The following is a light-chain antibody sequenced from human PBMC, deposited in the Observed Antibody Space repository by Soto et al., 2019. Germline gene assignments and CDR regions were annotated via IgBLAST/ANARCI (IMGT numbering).Light chain of an antibody. CDR3: TSYTSSSTPL. Sequence: QSALTQPASVSGSPGQSITISCTGTSSDVGTYNYVSWYQQHAGKVPKLMIYDVSNRPSGVSDRFSGSKSGNTASLTISGLQAEDEADYYCTSYTSSSTPLFGGGTKLTVL. V-gene: IGLV2-14*01. CDR1: SSDVGTYNY. CDR2: DVS. J-gene: IGLJ2*01.